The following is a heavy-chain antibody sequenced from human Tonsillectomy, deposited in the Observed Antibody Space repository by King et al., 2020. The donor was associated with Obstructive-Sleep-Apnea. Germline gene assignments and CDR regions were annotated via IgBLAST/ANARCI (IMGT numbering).Heavy chain of an antibody. CDR2: INSDSSTM. Sequence: VQLVESGGGLGQPGGSLRLSCEASGFIFSRYSMNWIRQAPGKGLELVSYINSDSSTMYYADSVQGRFTISRDNARNSLYLQMNNLRVEDTAVYYCVRDLHWAFDVWGQGTMVTVSS. CDR3: VRDLHWAFDV. D-gene: IGHD4-11*01. CDR1: GFIFSRYS. V-gene: IGHV3-48*01. J-gene: IGHJ3*01.